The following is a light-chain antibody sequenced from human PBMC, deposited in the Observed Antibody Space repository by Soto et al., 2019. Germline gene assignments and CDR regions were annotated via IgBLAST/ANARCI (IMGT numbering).Light chain of an antibody. CDR2: DAS. CDR1: QSVSSY. CDR3: QHRSNCPFT. V-gene: IGKV3-11*01. Sequence: EIVLTQSPATLSLSPGERATLSCRASQSVSSYLAWYQQKPGQAPRLLIYDASNRATGIPARFSGSGSGTDFTLTISSLEPEDFALYYCQHRSNCPFTFGPGTKVHIK. J-gene: IGKJ3*01.